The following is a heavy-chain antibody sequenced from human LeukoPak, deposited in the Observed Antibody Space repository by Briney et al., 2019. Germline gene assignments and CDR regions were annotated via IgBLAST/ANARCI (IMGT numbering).Heavy chain of an antibody. CDR1: GFTFSSYE. J-gene: IGHJ4*02. D-gene: IGHD5-12*01. CDR3: ATKGTSWLRNDF. Sequence: PGGSLRLSCAASGFTFSSYEMMWVRQTPGKGLEWVPYISSSGSTIYYADSVKGRFTISRDNAKNSLYLQMNSLRAEDTALYYCATKGTSWLRNDFWGQGTLVTVSS. V-gene: IGHV3-48*03. CDR2: ISSSGSTI.